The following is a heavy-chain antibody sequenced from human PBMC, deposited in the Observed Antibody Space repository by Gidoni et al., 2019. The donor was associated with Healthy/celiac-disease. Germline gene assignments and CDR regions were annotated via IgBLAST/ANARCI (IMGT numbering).Heavy chain of an antibody. V-gene: IGHV3-7*01. D-gene: IGHD6-13*01. J-gene: IGHJ4*02. CDR3: ARGGWDSSSWGFDY. CDR2: IKQDGREK. Sequence: EVQLVESGGGLVQPGGSLRLSCAASGFTFSSYWMSWVRQAPGKGLEWVANIKQDGREKYYVDSGKGRFTISRDNAKNSLYLQMNSLRAEDTAVYYCARGGWDSSSWGFDYWGQGTLVTVSS. CDR1: GFTFSSYW.